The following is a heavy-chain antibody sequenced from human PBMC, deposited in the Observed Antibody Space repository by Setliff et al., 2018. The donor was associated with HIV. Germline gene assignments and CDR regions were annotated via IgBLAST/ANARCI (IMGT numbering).Heavy chain of an antibody. CDR1: GYSISSGYY. CDR3: ARGTTLNVVPDAFDI. D-gene: IGHD4-17*01. Sequence: SETLSLTCTVSGYSISSGYYWGWIRQTPGKGLEWIGSIYLSGSTYYNPSLKSRVTISLDTSKNQFSLKLSSVTAADTAVYYCARGTTLNVVPDAFDIWGQGTMVTVSS. CDR2: IYLSGST. J-gene: IGHJ3*02. V-gene: IGHV4-38-2*02.